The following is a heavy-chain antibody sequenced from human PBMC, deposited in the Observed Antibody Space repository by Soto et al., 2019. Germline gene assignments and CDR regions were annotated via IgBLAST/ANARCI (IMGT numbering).Heavy chain of an antibody. CDR1: GFTFSDYY. Sequence: PVGSLRLSCAASGFTFSDYYMSWIRQAPGKGLEWVSYISSSGSTIYYADSVKGRFTISRDNAKNSLYLQMNSLRAEDTAVYYCARDVDSSSWYPGSFDPWGQGTLVTVSS. D-gene: IGHD6-13*01. J-gene: IGHJ5*02. CDR3: ARDVDSSSWYPGSFDP. CDR2: ISSSGSTI. V-gene: IGHV3-11*01.